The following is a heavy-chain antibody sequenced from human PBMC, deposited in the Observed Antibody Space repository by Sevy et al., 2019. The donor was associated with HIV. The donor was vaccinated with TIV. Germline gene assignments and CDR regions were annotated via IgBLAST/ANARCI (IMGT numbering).Heavy chain of an antibody. J-gene: IGHJ3*02. Sequence: SETLSLTCSVSAGSISSYYWSWIRQHPGKGLEWIGYIYYSGTTDYNPSLKSRVTISQDKSKKVFSLRLRSVTAADTAVYYCARDNAILTPRAFDIWGQGTMVTVSS. CDR2: IYYSGTT. CDR1: AGSISSYY. D-gene: IGHD3-9*01. CDR3: ARDNAILTPRAFDI. V-gene: IGHV4-59*13.